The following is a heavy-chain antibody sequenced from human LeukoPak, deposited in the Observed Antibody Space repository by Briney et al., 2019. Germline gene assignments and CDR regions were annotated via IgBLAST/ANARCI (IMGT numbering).Heavy chain of an antibody. J-gene: IGHJ4*02. CDR1: GFTFSSYG. V-gene: IGHV3-33*01. CDR2: IWYDGSNK. Sequence: SGRSLRLSCAASGFTFSSYGMHWVRQAPGKGLEWVAVIWYDGSNKYYADSVKGRFTISRDNSKNTLYLQMNSLRAEDTAVYYCASMTTVTTSYYFDYWGQGTLVTVSS. D-gene: IGHD4-17*01. CDR3: ASMTTVTTSYYFDY.